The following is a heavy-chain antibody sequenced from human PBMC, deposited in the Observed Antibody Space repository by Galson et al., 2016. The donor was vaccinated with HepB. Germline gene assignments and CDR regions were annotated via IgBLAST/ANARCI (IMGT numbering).Heavy chain of an antibody. CDR3: AREDSSGYYYFDY. CDR2: ISYDGSNK. V-gene: IGHV3-30*04. J-gene: IGHJ4*02. D-gene: IGHD3-22*01. Sequence: SLRLSCAASEFTFSTYAIHWVRQAPGKGLEWVAVISYDGSNKYFADSVKGRFTISRDNSKNTLYLQMNSLRAEDTAVYYCAREDSSGYYYFDYWGQGTLVTVSS. CDR1: EFTFSTYA.